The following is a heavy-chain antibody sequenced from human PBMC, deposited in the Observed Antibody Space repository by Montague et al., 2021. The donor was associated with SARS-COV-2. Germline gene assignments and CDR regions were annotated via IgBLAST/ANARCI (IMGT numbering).Heavy chain of an antibody. CDR2: FYTSGST. CDR1: GGSISSGSYY. D-gene: IGHD3-22*01. CDR3: ASGTYYYDSSGPHRMSWSAFDI. V-gene: IGHV4-61*02. J-gene: IGHJ3*02. Sequence: TLSLTCTVSGGSISSGSYYWSWLRPPAGKGLEWIGRFYTSGSTNYTPSIKSRITIAVDTSKNHFSLKLSSVTAAATAVYYWASGTYYYDSSGPHRMSWSAFDIWGQGTMVTVSS.